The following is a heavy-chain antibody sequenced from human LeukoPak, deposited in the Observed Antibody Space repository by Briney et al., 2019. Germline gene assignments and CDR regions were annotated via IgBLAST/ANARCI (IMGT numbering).Heavy chain of an antibody. CDR1: GFTFTSSA. CDR2: IVVGSGNT. CDR3: AALALVVVTAINYYYYGMDV. Sequence: GASVKVSCKASGFTFTSSAVQWVRQARGQRLEWIGWIVVGSGNTNYAQKFQERVTITRDMSTSTAYMELSSLRSEDTAVYYCAALALVVVTAINYYYYGMDVWGQGTTVTVPS. V-gene: IGHV1-58*01. D-gene: IGHD2-21*02. J-gene: IGHJ6*02.